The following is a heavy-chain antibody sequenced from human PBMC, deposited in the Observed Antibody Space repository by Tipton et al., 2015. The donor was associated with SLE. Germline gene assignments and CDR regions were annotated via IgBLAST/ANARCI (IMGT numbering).Heavy chain of an antibody. V-gene: IGHV4-59*01. CDR2: IYHNGAT. J-gene: IGHJ4*02. CDR1: GVSISGYY. D-gene: IGHD6-13*01. CDR3: ARGHGIAAAGPFDY. Sequence: TLSLTCSVSGVSISGYYCSWIRQPPGKGLEWVGFIYHNGATKYNPSLKNRLSMSIDTTKNQFSLKLTSVTAADSAVYYCARGHGIAAAGPFDYWGQGTLVTVSS.